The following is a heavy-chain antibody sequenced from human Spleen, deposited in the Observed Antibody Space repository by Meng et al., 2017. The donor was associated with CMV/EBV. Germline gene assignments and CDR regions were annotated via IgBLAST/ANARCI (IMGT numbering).Heavy chain of an antibody. D-gene: IGHD2-2*02. J-gene: IGHJ6*02. CDR1: GFSFHSYW. CDR3: SCYRGNCYHYHGMDV. V-gene: IGHV3-7*01. CDR2: IKQDGSEK. Sequence: GESLKISCAASGFSFHSYWMSWVRQAPGKGLEWVANIKQDGSEKNYVDSVKGRFTISRDNAKNALYLQMNSLRAEDTAVYYCSCYRGNCYHYHGMDVWGQGTTVTVSS.